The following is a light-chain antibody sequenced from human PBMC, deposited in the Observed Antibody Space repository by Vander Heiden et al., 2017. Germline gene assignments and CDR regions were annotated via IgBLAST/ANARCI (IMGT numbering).Light chain of an antibody. J-gene: IGKJ1*01. CDR2: KAS. V-gene: IGKV1-5*03. CDR1: QITDNF. CDR3: QQYTSYSGT. Sequence: DIRMTQSPPTLSASVGDRVTITCRASQITDNFLAWYQQKPGKAPKLLIYKASTLESGVPSRFSGSGSGTEFTLTISSLQPDYFATYYCQQYTSYSGTFGQGTKVEIK.